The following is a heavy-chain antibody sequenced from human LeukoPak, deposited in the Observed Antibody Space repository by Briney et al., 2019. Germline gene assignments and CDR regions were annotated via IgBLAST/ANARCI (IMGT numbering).Heavy chain of an antibody. CDR1: GFTVSSNY. CDR2: IYSGGST. Sequence: GGSLRLSCAASGFTVSSNYMSWVRQAPGKGLEWVSVIYSGGSTYYADSVKGRFTISRDNAKNSLYLQMNSLRAEDMALYYCAKGTTYDAFDIWGQGTMVTVSS. D-gene: IGHD1-1*01. J-gene: IGHJ3*02. CDR3: AKGTTYDAFDI. V-gene: IGHV3-53*05.